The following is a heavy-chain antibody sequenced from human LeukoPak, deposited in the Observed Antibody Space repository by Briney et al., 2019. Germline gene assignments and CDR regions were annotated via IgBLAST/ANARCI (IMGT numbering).Heavy chain of an antibody. J-gene: IGHJ4*02. Sequence: GASVTVSCKASGYTFTNYGVSWVRQAPGQGLEWMGWISAYNGNTNYAQRFQGRVTMTSDTSTSTAYMELRSLRSDDTAVYFCARDLRDCSGTGCLYYFDYWGQGTLVTFSS. CDR3: ARDLRDCSGTGCLYYFDY. V-gene: IGHV1-18*01. CDR1: GYTFTNYG. D-gene: IGHD2-8*02. CDR2: ISAYNGNT.